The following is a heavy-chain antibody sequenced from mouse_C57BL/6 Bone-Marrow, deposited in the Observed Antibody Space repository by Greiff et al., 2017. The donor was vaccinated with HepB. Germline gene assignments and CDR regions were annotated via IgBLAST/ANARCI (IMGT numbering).Heavy chain of an antibody. V-gene: IGHV5-6*01. CDR1: GFTFSSYG. Sequence: EVQLQESGGDLVKPGGSLKLSCAASGFTFSSYGMSWVRQTPDKRLEWVATISSGGSYTYYPDSVKGRFTISRDNAKNTLYLQMSSLKSEDTAMYYCARHGAQATPAWFAYWGQGTLVTVSA. CDR3: ARHGAQATPAWFAY. CDR2: ISSGGSYT. J-gene: IGHJ3*01. D-gene: IGHD3-2*02.